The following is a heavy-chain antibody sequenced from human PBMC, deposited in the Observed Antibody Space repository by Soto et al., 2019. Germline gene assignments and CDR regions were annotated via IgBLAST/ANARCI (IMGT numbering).Heavy chain of an antibody. D-gene: IGHD6-6*01. CDR3: ARDSSITPRPLDY. CDR2: VSSTGSYA. CDR1: GFTFRDYY. V-gene: IGHV3-11*06. J-gene: IGHJ4*02. Sequence: GSLRLSCAASGFTFRDYYMSWIRQAPGKGLEWVSYVSSTGSYAKYADSVKGRFTISRDNAKNSLYLQMNSLRAEDTAVYYCARDSSITPRPLDYWGQGTPVTVSS.